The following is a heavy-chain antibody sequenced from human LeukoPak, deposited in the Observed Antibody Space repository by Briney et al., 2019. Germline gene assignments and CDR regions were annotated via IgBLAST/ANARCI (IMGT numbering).Heavy chain of an antibody. CDR3: AREQTTSRYYDFWSGYYRGGYYYYGMDV. J-gene: IGHJ6*02. Sequence: GASVKVSCKASGYTFTSYAMNWVRQASGQGLEWMGWINTNTGNPTYAQGFTGRFVFSLDTSVSTAYLQISSLKAEDTAVYYCAREQTTSRYYDFWSGYYRGGYYYYGMDVWGQGTTVTVSS. V-gene: IGHV7-4-1*02. CDR1: GYTFTSYA. D-gene: IGHD3-3*01. CDR2: INTNTGNP.